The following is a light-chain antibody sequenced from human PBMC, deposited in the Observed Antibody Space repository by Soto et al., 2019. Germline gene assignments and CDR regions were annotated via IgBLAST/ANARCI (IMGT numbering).Light chain of an antibody. CDR1: QSVNTKY. V-gene: IGKV3-15*01. CDR2: GVS. CDR3: QQYNNWPFT. J-gene: IGKJ3*01. Sequence: EIVLTQSPGTLSLSPGERATLSCRASQSVNTKYLAWYQQKPGQAPRLLISGVSTRATGIPARFSGSGSGTEFTLTISSLQSEDFAVYYCQQYNNWPFTFGPGTKVDIK.